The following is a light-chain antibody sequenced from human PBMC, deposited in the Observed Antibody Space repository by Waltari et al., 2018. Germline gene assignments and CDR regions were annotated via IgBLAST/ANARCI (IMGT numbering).Light chain of an antibody. CDR3: QKYGTLPAT. V-gene: IGKV3-20*01. CDR1: QSVSRT. CDR2: DAS. J-gene: IGKJ1*01. Sequence: EIVLTQSPGTLSWSPGERATLYCRASQSVSRTLDWYQQKPGQAPRIRIYDASSRATGIPDRFSGSGSGTDFSLTISRLEPEDFAVYYCQKYGTLPATFGQGTKVEI.